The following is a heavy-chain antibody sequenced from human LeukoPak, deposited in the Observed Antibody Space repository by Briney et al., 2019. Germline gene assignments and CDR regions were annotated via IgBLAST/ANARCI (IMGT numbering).Heavy chain of an antibody. CDR1: GYTFTSYA. CDR2: INTNTGNP. CDR3: ARFHYGDYYYGMDV. J-gene: IGHJ6*02. Sequence: GASVKVSCKASGYTFTSYALNWVRQAPGQGLEWMGRINTNTGNPTYAQGFTGRFVFSLDTSVSTAYLQISSLKVEDTAVYYCARFHYGDYYYGMDVWGQGTTVTVSS. D-gene: IGHD4-17*01. V-gene: IGHV7-4-1*02.